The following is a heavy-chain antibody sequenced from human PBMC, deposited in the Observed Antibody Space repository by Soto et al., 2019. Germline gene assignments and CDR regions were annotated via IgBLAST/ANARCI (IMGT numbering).Heavy chain of an antibody. D-gene: IGHD6-19*01. Sequence: GGSLRRSCAASGFTFSSYWMHWVRQAPGKGLVWVSRINSAGSSTTYADSVKGRFTISRDNAKNTLYLQMNSLRAEDTAVYYWERDKSGAGPKTLFDPGGKGTRVTAPS. CDR2: INSAGSST. CDR3: ERDKSGAGPKTLFDP. V-gene: IGHV3-74*01. J-gene: IGHJ5*02. CDR1: GFTFSSYW.